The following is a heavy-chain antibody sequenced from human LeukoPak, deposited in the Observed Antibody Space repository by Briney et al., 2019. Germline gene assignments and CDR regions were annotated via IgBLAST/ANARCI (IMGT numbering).Heavy chain of an antibody. D-gene: IGHD1-1*01. V-gene: IGHV4-34*09. Sequence: PSETLSLTCAVYGGSFSGYYWSWIRQPPGKGLEWIGEINHSGSTNYNPSLKSRVTMSIDTSKNQFSLKLSSVTAADTAVYYCARDWNRDAFDVWGQGTMVTVSS. J-gene: IGHJ3*01. CDR3: ARDWNRDAFDV. CDR1: GGSFSGYY. CDR2: INHSGST.